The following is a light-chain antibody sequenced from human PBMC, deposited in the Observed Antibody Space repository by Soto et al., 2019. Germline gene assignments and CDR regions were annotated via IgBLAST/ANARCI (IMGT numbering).Light chain of an antibody. J-gene: IGKJ5*01. CDR3: QQYDSSPIT. CDR1: QTVRNNY. V-gene: IGKV3-20*01. Sequence: EFVLTQSPGTLSLSPGERATLSCRASQTVRNNYLAWYQQKPGQAPSLLIYGASRRATGIPDRFSGSGSGTDFTLTISRLEPEDFAVYYCQQYDSSPITFGQGTRLEIK. CDR2: GAS.